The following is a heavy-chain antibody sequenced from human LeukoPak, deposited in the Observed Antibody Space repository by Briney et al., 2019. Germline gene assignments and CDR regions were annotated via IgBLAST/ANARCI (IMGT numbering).Heavy chain of an antibody. D-gene: IGHD1-26*01. CDR3: ARLADTTS. Sequence: PGESLKISRKGSGYTFTDYWIAWVRQMPGQGLEWMGIIYPGDSDTRYSPSFQGQVTISADKSTTTAFLQWSSLKASDTAKYFCARLADTTSWGQGTLVTVSS. CDR2: IYPGDSDT. J-gene: IGHJ5*02. V-gene: IGHV5-51*01. CDR1: GYTFTDYW.